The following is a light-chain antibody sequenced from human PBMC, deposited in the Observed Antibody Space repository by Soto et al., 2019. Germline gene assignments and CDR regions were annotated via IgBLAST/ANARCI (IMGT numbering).Light chain of an antibody. CDR3: QQSYSTPRT. Sequence: DTQMTQSPSTLSASVGDRVTITFGASQSITSYLNSYHHKPGKAPKLLTYAASSLQSGVPSRFSGSGSGTDFTLTISSLQPEDFATYYCQQSYSTPRTFGQGTKVDI. CDR1: QSITSY. J-gene: IGKJ1*01. CDR2: AAS. V-gene: IGKV1-39*01.